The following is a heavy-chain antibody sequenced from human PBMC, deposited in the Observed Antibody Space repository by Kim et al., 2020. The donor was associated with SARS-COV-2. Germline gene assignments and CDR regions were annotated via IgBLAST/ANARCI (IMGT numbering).Heavy chain of an antibody. CDR1: GFTFDDYA. V-gene: IGHV3-9*01. CDR3: AKDNRGRGVLRYFDWLSWGYFDY. Sequence: GGSLRLSCAASGFTFDDYAMHWVRQAPGKGLEWVSGISWNSGSIGYADSVKGRFTISRDNAKNSLYLQMNSLRAEDTALYYCAKDNRGRGVLRYFDWLSWGYFDYWGQGTLVTVSS. J-gene: IGHJ4*02. CDR2: ISWNSGSI. D-gene: IGHD3-9*01.